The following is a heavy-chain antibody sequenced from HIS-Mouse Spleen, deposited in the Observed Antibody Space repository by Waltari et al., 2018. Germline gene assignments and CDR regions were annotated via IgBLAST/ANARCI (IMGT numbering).Heavy chain of an antibody. D-gene: IGHD3-3*01. V-gene: IGHV4-39*01. CDR1: GGSISSSSYY. Sequence: QLQLQESGPGLVKPSETLSLTCTVSGGSISSSSYYWGWFRQPPGKGLEWIGSIYYSGSTYYNPSLKSRVTISVDTSKNQFSLKLSSVTAADTAVYYCARKKYYDFWSGYYTGGIFDYWGQGTLVTVSS. CDR3: ARKKYYDFWSGYYTGGIFDY. J-gene: IGHJ4*02. CDR2: IYYSGST.